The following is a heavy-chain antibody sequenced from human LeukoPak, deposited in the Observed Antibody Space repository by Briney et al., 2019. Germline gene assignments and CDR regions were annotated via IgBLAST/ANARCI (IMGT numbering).Heavy chain of an antibody. CDR3: AIRKQQVVPPRAYPYYYGMDV. V-gene: IGHV3-15*04. D-gene: IGHD6-13*01. J-gene: IGHJ6*02. CDR2: MESNPAGGRT. Sequence: GGSLRLSCAASGFTFVNAWMTWVRQAPGKGLEWVGRMESNPAGGRTDYAAPVKGRFTISRDDSRSTLYLQLNNLRAEDTAVYYCAIRKQQVVPPRAYPYYYGMDVWGQGTTVTVSS. CDR1: GFTFVNAW.